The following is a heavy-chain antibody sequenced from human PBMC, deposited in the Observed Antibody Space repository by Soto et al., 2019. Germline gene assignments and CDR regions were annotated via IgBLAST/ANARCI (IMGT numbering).Heavy chain of an antibody. CDR2: ISGSGGST. D-gene: IGHD6-19*01. J-gene: IGHJ4*02. V-gene: IGHV3-23*01. Sequence: GGSLRLSCAASGFTFDNCAMSWVRQAPGKGLEWILGISGSGGSTYYADSVKGRFTISRDNSKNTVYLQMDSLRADDTAVYYCAKGKTSGWYYFDFWGQGTLVTVSS. CDR3: AKGKTSGWYYFDF. CDR1: GFTFDNCA.